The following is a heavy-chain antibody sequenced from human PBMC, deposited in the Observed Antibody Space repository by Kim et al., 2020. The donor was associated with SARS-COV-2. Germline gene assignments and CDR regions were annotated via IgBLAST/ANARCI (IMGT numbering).Heavy chain of an antibody. D-gene: IGHD3-16*01. V-gene: IGHV3-9*01. CDR3: AGKKGGQTSFDY. J-gene: IGHJ4*02. Sequence: VYTGAVKGRFTISRHNAKNSLYLQMNSLTTEETALYYCAGKKGGQTSFDYWSQGTLVTVSS.